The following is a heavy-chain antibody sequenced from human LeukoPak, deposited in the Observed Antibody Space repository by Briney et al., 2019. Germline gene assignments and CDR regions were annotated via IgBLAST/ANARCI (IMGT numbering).Heavy chain of an antibody. J-gene: IGHJ4*02. D-gene: IGHD6-13*01. CDR1: GFTFSSYW. V-gene: IGHV3-21*05. CDR2: ISNSKSYI. CDR3: ARGAAAGIDY. Sequence: GGSLRLSCAASGFTFSSYWMTWVRQALGKGLEWVSYISNSKSYINYADSVKGRFTISRDNAKNSLYLQMNSLRAENTAVYYCARGAAAGIDYWGQGTLVTVSS.